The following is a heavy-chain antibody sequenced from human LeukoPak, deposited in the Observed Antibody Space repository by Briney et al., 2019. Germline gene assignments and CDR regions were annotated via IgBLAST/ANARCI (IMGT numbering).Heavy chain of an antibody. CDR2: ISYDGSNK. D-gene: IGHD2-21*02. Sequence: GGSLRLSCAASGFTFSSYAMHWVRQAPGKGLEWVAVISYDGSNKYYADSVKGRFTISRDNSKNTLYLQMNSLRAEDTAVYYCAREAAYCGGDCPFDYWGQGTLVTVPS. CDR3: AREAAYCGGDCPFDY. CDR1: GFTFSSYA. J-gene: IGHJ4*02. V-gene: IGHV3-30*04.